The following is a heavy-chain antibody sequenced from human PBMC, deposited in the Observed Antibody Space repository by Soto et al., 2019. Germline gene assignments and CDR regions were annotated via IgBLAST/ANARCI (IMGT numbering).Heavy chain of an antibody. J-gene: IGHJ5*02. CDR2: INHGGST. Sequence: SETLSLTCAVYGGSLSAYYWSWIRQPPGRGLEWIGEINHGGSTNYNPSLTSRVTISQDTAKNQFSLNLSSVTAEDTAVYYCAKNRYSNYGGRYNWLDPWGQGTLVTAPQ. V-gene: IGHV4-34*01. CDR1: GGSLSAYY. CDR3: AKNRYSNYGGRYNWLDP. D-gene: IGHD4-4*01.